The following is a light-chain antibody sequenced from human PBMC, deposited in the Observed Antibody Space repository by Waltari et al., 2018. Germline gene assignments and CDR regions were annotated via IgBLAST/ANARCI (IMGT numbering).Light chain of an antibody. V-gene: IGLV2-11*01. J-gene: IGLJ3*02. CDR2: DVN. CDR1: SSDVGRYPF. Sequence: QSVLTQPRSVSESPGQSVTISCTGTSSDVGRYPFVSWYQQHPGEAPKLMIYDVNNRPSGVPARFSGSKSGNTASLTISRLQAEDEADYFCCSFAGTYTFWVFGGGTKLTVL. CDR3: CSFAGTYTFWV.